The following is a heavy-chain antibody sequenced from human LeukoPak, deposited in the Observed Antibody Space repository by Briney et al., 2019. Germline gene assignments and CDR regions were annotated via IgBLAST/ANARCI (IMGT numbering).Heavy chain of an antibody. CDR3: ARHEFDSGSLPYFDY. D-gene: IGHD3-10*01. CDR1: GGSIRGYY. J-gene: IGHJ4*02. V-gene: IGHV4-59*08. CDR2: IYYSGST. Sequence: SETLSLTCTVSGGSIRGYYWSWIRQPPGQGLEWIGYIYYSGSTNYNPSLKSRVTISVDTSKNQFSLKLSAVTAADTAVYYCARHEFDSGSLPYFDYWGQGILVTVSS.